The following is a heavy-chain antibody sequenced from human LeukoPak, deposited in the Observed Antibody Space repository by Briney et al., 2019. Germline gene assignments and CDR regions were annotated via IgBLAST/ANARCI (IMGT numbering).Heavy chain of an antibody. CDR3: ARVLHKRNYDSSDYYGS. D-gene: IGHD3-22*01. CDR2: LSSSGGST. Sequence: GGTLRLSCAASGFTFSNYGMNWVRQAPGKGLEWVSALSSSGGSTYYADSVKGRFTISRDNAKNSLYLQLNSLRAEDTAVYYCARVLHKRNYDSSDYYGSWGQGTLVTVSS. CDR1: GFTFSNYG. J-gene: IGHJ5*02. V-gene: IGHV3-23*01.